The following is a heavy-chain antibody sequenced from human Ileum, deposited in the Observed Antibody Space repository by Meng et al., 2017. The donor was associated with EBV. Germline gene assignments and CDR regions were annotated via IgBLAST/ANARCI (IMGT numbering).Heavy chain of an antibody. CDR3: AKNGEKYIEY. CDR1: GGSISVINW. Sequence: QVQRPGSGPGLVNPSGTLSPTWAASGGSISVINWWSWVRQSQEKGLEWIGEMSDSGITHYNPSLKSRVTISADKSNNQFYLKLTSVTSADTAVYFCAKNGEKYIEYWGQGTLVTVSS. CDR2: MSDSGIT. V-gene: IGHV4-4*02. J-gene: IGHJ4*02.